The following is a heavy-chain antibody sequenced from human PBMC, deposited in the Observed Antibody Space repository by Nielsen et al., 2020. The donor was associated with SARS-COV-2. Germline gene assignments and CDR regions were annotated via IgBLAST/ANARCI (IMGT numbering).Heavy chain of an antibody. Sequence: SETMSLTCAVSGGSISSSNWWSWVRQPPGKGLEWVGEIYHSGSTNYNPSLKSRVTISVDKSKNQFSLKLSSVTAADTAVYYCSRDSGYFYLSPFYYYPFCVWGQGTTVTVSS. J-gene: IGHJ6*02. CDR2: IYHSGST. CDR1: GGSISSSNW. CDR3: SRDSGYFYLSPFYYYPFCV. V-gene: IGHV4-4*02. D-gene: IGHD3-9*01.